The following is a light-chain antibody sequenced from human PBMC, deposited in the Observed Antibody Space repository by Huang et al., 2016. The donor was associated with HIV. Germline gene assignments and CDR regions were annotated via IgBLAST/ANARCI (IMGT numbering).Light chain of an antibody. CDR3: MQSKQLPLMCT. CDR2: EVS. CDR1: PSLLHSDGQTY. V-gene: IGKV2D-29*02. J-gene: IGKJ2*02. Sequence: EIVMTQTPLSLSVTPGQSASISCNSSPSLLHSDGQTYLYWYLQRPGQSPQLLIYEVSNRFTGVPDRFSGTGSGTDFTLKISRVETEDAGIYVCMQSKQLPLMCTFGQGTKLEIK.